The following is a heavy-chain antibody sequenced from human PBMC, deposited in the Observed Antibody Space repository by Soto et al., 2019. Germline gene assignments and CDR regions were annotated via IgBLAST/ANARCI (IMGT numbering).Heavy chain of an antibody. CDR2: MYHSGNT. D-gene: IGHD3-22*01. V-gene: IGHV4-38-2*01. Sequence: SETLSLTCAVSGYSISRGYYWGWIRQPPGKGLEWIGSMYHSGNTYYNPSLQSRVTISLDTSNNEFSLKLSSVTAADTAVYYCARVAYFDSRGYYYNFDYWGQGTLVTVSS. J-gene: IGHJ4*02. CDR3: ARVAYFDSRGYYYNFDY. CDR1: GYSISRGYY.